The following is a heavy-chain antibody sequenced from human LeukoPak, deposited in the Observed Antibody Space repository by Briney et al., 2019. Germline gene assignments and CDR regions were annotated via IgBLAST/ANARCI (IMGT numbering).Heavy chain of an antibody. Sequence: PGGSLRLSCAASGFGFGSYNMYWVRQAPGKGLEWVTLISVDGNDKKYADSVKGRFTVSRDNSRNTLFLQMNSLKASDTAMYYCARRVVNNRNWYFDLWGRGTLVTVSS. CDR2: ISVDGNDK. V-gene: IGHV3-30*03. J-gene: IGHJ2*01. CDR3: ARRVVNNRNWYFDL. D-gene: IGHD4-23*01. CDR1: GFGFGSYN.